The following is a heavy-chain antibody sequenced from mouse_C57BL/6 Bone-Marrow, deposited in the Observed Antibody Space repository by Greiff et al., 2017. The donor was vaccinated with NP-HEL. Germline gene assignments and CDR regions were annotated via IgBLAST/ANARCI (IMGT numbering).Heavy chain of an antibody. Sequence: QVQLQQPGAELVMPGAEGKGGGRASFSAFTIYLMHWVNQRPGQGLEWIGEIDPSYIYTNYNQKFKGKSTLTVDKSSSTAYMQLSSLTSEDSAVYYCARGDYWGQGTTITVSS. J-gene: IGHJ2*01. CDR3: ARGDY. CDR2: IDPSYIYT. V-gene: IGHV1-69*01. CDR1: FSAFTIYL.